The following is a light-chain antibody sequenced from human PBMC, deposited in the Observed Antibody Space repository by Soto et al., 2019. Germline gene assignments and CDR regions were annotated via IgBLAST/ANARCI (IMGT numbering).Light chain of an antibody. J-gene: IGKJ1*01. V-gene: IGKV1-27*01. CDR1: QGIRHY. CDR2: EAS. CDR3: QNFDSAPQT. Sequence: DIQMTQSPSSLSASVGDRVTITCRASQGIRHYLAWYQQKPGKVPKLLIYEASNLQSGVPSRFRGGGSGTEFTLTISSMQTADVANYYCQNFDSAPQTFGQGTKVDIK.